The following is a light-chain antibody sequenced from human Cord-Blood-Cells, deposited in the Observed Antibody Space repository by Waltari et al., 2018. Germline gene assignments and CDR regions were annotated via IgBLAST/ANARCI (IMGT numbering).Light chain of an antibody. Sequence: QSALTQPASVSGSPGQSITISCTGTSSDVGGYNYVSWYQQHPGKAPKLMIYDVSKRPLGVSNRFSGSKSGNTASLTISGLQAEDEADYYCSSYTSSSTPVVFGGGTKLTVL. CDR1: SSDVGGYNY. CDR2: DVS. CDR3: SSYTSSSTPVV. J-gene: IGLJ2*01. V-gene: IGLV2-14*01.